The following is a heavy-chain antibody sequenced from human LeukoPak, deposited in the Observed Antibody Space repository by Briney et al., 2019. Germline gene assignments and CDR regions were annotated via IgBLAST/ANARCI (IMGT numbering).Heavy chain of an antibody. Sequence: ASVKVSCKASGYTFTSYAMHWVRQAPGQRLEWMGWINAGNGSTKYSQKFQGRVTITRDTSASTAYMELSSLRSEVTAVYYCARGTTMVDSWGQGTLVTVSS. CDR1: GYTFTSYA. CDR3: ARGTTMVDS. J-gene: IGHJ4*02. D-gene: IGHD3-10*01. V-gene: IGHV1-3*01. CDR2: INAGNGST.